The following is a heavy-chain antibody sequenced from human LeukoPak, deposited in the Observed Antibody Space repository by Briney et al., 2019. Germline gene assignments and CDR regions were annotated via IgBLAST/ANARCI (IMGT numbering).Heavy chain of an antibody. J-gene: IGHJ3*02. CDR3: AKHLLVGGTRGAYAFDI. CDR2: ISYDGSNK. V-gene: IGHV3-30*18. CDR1: GFTFSSYG. D-gene: IGHD1-26*01. Sequence: GGSLRHSCAASGFTFSSYGMHWVRQAPGKGLEWVAVISYDGSNKYYADSVKGRFTISRDNSKNTLDLQMNSLRAEDTAGYYCAKHLLVGGTRGAYAFDIWGRGTMVTVSS.